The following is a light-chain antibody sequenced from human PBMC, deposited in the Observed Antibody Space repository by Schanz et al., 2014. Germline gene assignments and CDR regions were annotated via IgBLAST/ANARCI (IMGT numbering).Light chain of an antibody. CDR2: GAS. J-gene: IGKJ1*01. V-gene: IGKV1-12*02. CDR1: QDISGW. Sequence: DIQMTQSPSSVSASIGDRVTITCRASQDISGWLAWYQQKPGKAPKLLIYGASTLVSGVPSRFSDSGSATDFTLTISSLQPEDFATYYCQQANSFPWTFGQGTKV. CDR3: QQANSFPWT.